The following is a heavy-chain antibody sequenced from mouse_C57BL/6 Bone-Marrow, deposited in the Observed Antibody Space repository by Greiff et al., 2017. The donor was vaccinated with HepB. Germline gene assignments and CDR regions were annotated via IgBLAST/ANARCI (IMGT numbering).Heavy chain of an antibody. V-gene: IGHV14-4*01. CDR1: GFNIKDDY. Sequence: EVQLQQSGAELVRPGASVKLSCTASGFNIKDDYMHWVKQRPEQGLEWIGWIDPENGDTEYASKFQGKATITADTSSNTAYLQLSSLTSEDTAVYYCTLFSGKRGRDYWGQGTTLTVSS. CDR2: IDPENGDT. CDR3: TLFSGKRGRDY. D-gene: IGHD2-1*01. J-gene: IGHJ2*01.